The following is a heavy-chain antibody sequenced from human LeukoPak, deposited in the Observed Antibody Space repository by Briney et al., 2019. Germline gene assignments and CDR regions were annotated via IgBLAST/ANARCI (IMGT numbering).Heavy chain of an antibody. J-gene: IGHJ5*02. CDR2: IIPTFGTA. CDR3: AREGTVPNWFDP. CDR1: GGTFSSYA. V-gene: IGHV1-69*05. D-gene: IGHD4-17*01. Sequence: ASVKVSCKASGGTFSSYAISWVRQAPGQGLEWMGGIIPTFGTANYAQKFQGRVTITTDESTSTAYMELSSLRSEDTAVYYCAREGTVPNWFDPWGQGTLVTVSS.